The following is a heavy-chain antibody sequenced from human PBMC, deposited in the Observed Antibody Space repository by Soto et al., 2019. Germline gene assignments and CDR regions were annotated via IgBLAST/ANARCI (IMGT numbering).Heavy chain of an antibody. D-gene: IGHD3-22*01. CDR1: GGTFSSYP. CDR3: ARDGRDGIVGGDYFDY. Sequence: QVQLVQAGAEVKKPGSSVKVSCKASGGTFSSYPISWVRQAPGQGLEWMGGIIPIFGTANYAQKFQGRVTITADKSTSTAYMELSSLRSEDTAVYYCARDGRDGIVGGDYFDYWGQGTLVTVSS. CDR2: IIPIFGTA. J-gene: IGHJ4*02. V-gene: IGHV1-69*06.